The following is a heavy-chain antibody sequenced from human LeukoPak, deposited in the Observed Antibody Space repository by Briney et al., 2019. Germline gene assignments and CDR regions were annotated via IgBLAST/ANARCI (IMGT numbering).Heavy chain of an antibody. V-gene: IGHV4-31*03. CDR2: IYYSGST. CDR3: ARGMNYDSSGYPDY. J-gene: IGHJ4*02. Sequence: PSETLSLTCTVSGGSISSGGYYWSWIRQHPGKGLEWIGYIYYSGSTYYSPSLKSRVTISVDTSKNQFSLKLSSVTAADTAVYYCARGMNYDSSGYPDYWGQGTLVTVSS. D-gene: IGHD3-22*01. CDR1: GGSISSGGYY.